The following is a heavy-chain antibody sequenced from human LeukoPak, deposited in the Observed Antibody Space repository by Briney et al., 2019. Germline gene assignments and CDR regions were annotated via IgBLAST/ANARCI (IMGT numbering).Heavy chain of an antibody. D-gene: IGHD2-21*01. CDR3: ARYCGGDCYPGGAFDY. CDR1: GGSFSGYY. V-gene: IGHV4-34*01. Sequence: SETLSLTCAVYGGSFSGYYWSWIRQPPGKGLEWIGEINHSGSTNYNPSLKSRVTISVDTSKNQFSLKLSSVTAADTAVYYCARYCGGDCYPGGAFDYWGQGTLVTVSS. J-gene: IGHJ4*02. CDR2: INHSGST.